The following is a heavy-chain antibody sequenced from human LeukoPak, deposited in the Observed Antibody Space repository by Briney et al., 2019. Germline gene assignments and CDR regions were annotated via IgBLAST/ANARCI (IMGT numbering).Heavy chain of an antibody. V-gene: IGHV3-33*01. Sequence: GGSLRLSCAASGFTFSNYDMHWVRQAPGKGLEWVAVIWSDGSDKYYEDSVKGRFTISRDNSKNTLDLQMNSLRAEDMAVYYCARAPQWLLFDYWGQGTLVTVSS. D-gene: IGHD3-22*01. CDR2: IWSDGSDK. CDR3: ARAPQWLLFDY. J-gene: IGHJ4*02. CDR1: GFTFSNYD.